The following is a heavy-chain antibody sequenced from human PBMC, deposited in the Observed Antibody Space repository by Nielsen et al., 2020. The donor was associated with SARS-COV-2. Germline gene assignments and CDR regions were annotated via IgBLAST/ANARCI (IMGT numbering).Heavy chain of an antibody. V-gene: IGHV3-48*03. CDR3: ARVANTAMAFDY. CDR1: GFTFSSYE. CDR2: ISSSGSTI. D-gene: IGHD5-18*01. Sequence: GGSLRLSCAASGFTFSSYEMNWVRQAPGKGLEWVSYISSSGSTIYYADSVKGRFTISRDNAKNSLYLQMNSLRAEDTAVYYCARVANTAMAFDYWGQGTLVTVSS. J-gene: IGHJ4*02.